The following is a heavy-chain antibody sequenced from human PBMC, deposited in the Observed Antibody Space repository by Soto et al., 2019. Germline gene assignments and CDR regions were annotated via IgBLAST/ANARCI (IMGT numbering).Heavy chain of an antibody. CDR2: INSDGSST. Sequence: GGSLRLSCAASGFTLSSRWMHWVRQAPGKGLVWVSRINSDGSSTTYADSVKGRFTISRDNAKNTLYLQMNSLRAEDTAVYYCARVETCSSTSCYSVFDYWGQGTLVTVSS. CDR1: GFTLSSRW. D-gene: IGHD2-2*01. J-gene: IGHJ4*02. V-gene: IGHV3-74*03. CDR3: ARVETCSSTSCYSVFDY.